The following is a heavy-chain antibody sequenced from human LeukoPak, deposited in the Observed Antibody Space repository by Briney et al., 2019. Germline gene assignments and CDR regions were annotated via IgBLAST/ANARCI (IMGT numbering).Heavy chain of an antibody. J-gene: IGHJ4*02. D-gene: IGHD6-19*01. Sequence: SETLSLTCTVSGGSISSGGYYWSWIRQHPGKGLEWIGYIYYSGSTYYNPSLKSRVTISVDTSKNQFSLKLSSVTAADTAVYYCARDVAGHEQDYWGQGTLVTVSS. CDR2: IYYSGST. CDR1: GGSISSGGYY. V-gene: IGHV4-31*03. CDR3: ARDVAGHEQDY.